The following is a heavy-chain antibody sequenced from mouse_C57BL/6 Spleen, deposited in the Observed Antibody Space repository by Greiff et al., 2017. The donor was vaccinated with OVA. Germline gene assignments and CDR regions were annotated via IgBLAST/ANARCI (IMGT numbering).Heavy chain of an antibody. CDR3: ASLYGKGAMDY. J-gene: IGHJ4*01. CDR2: ISSGSSTI. Sequence: EVQGVESGGGLVKPGGSLKLSCAASGFTFSDYGMHWVRQAPEKGLEWVAYISSGSSTIYYADTVKGRFTISRDNAKNTLFLQMTSLRSEDTAMYYCASLYGKGAMDYWGQGTSVTVSS. V-gene: IGHV5-17*01. CDR1: GFTFSDYG. D-gene: IGHD2-1*01.